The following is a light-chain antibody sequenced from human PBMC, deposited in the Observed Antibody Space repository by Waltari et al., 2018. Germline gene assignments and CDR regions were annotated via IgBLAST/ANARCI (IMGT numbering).Light chain of an antibody. CDR3: QQYNNWPWGT. J-gene: IGKJ1*01. Sequence: DIVMTQSPATLSVSLGERATLSCRASQSVSSNLAWYQQKPGQAPRLLIYGASTRATGIPARFSGSGSGTEFTLTISSLQSEDFAVYYCQQYNNWPWGTFGQGTKVEIK. V-gene: IGKV3-15*01. CDR1: QSVSSN. CDR2: GAS.